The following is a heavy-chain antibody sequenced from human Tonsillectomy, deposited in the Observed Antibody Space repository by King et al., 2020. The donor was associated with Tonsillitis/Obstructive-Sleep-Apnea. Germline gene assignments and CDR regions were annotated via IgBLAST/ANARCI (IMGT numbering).Heavy chain of an antibody. CDR3: ARRGYRDLDY. Sequence: QLQESGPGLVKPSETLSLTCTVSGGSISGSSYYWGWIRQPPGKGLEWIGSIFSGGTTYYNPSLKTRVTISVDTSKNQFSLKLSSVTAADTAVYYGARRGYRDLDYWGQGTLVTVSS. CDR1: GGSISGSSYY. D-gene: IGHD2-2*02. CDR2: IFSGGTT. V-gene: IGHV4-39*01. J-gene: IGHJ4*02.